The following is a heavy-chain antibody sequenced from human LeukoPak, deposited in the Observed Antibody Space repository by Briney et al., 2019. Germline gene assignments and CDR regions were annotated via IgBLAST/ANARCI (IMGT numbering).Heavy chain of an antibody. CDR2: ISGSGGST. D-gene: IGHD6-19*01. Sequence: GGSLRLSCAASGFTFSTYSMNWVRQAPGKGPEWVSTISGSGGSTYYVDSVKGRFTISRDNSRNTLDIEMNSLRPEDTAVYYCAKTSQYSSGWFDYWGQGTLVTVSS. CDR3: AKTSQYSSGWFDY. V-gene: IGHV3-23*01. J-gene: IGHJ4*02. CDR1: GFTFSTYS.